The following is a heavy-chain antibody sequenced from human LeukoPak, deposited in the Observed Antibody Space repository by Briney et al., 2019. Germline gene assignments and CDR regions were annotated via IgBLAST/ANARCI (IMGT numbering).Heavy chain of an antibody. V-gene: IGHV3-7*01. J-gene: IGHJ3*02. CDR1: GFTFSRYW. CDR2: INQEEREK. D-gene: IGHD2-2*01. Sequence: GGSLRLSCEASGFTFSRYWMSWVGQAPGKGLEGVANINQEEREKYYVASVKARFTISRDNAKNSLYLQMNSLRAEDTAVYYCARLSDSISCFGFDIWGQGTTVTVSS. CDR3: ARLSDSISCFGFDI.